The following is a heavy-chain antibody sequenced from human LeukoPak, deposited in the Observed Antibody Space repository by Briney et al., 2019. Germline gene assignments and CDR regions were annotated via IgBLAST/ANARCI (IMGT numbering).Heavy chain of an antibody. D-gene: IGHD2-15*01. CDR2: ISGSGGST. CDR3: AKDLCSGGSCYFHDY. CDR1: GFTFDDYA. J-gene: IGHJ4*02. V-gene: IGHV3-23*01. Sequence: GGSLRLSCAASGFTFDDYAMHWVRQAPGKGLEWVSAISGSGGSTYYADSVKGRFTISRDNSKNTLYLQMNSLRAEDTAVYYCAKDLCSGGSCYFHDYWGQGTLVTVSS.